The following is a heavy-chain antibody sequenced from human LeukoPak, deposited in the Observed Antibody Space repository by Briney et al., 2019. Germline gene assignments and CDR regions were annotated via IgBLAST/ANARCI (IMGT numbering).Heavy chain of an antibody. V-gene: IGHV3-53*01. D-gene: IGHD6-19*01. J-gene: IGHJ4*02. CDR3: AKDPSGWYEYYFDY. CDR1: GFPVSSNY. Sequence: GGSLRLSCAASGFPVSSNYMSWVRQAPGKGLEWVSVIYTVGSTYYADSVKGRFTISRDNSKNTLYLQMSSLRAEDTAVYYCAKDPSGWYEYYFDYWGQGTLVTVSS. CDR2: IYTVGST.